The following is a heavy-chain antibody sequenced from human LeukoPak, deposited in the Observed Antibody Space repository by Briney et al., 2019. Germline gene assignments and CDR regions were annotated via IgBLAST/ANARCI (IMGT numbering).Heavy chain of an antibody. Sequence: PGGPLRLSCAASGFTFSGPAMHWVRQASGKGLEWVGRIRNKANSYATAYAASVKGRFTISRDDSKNTTYLQMNSLKTEDTAVYYCTRPHQLYSSGIDYWGQGTLVTVSS. CDR1: GFTFSGPA. J-gene: IGHJ4*02. CDR2: IRNKANSYAT. CDR3: TRPHQLYSSGIDY. D-gene: IGHD3-22*01. V-gene: IGHV3-73*01.